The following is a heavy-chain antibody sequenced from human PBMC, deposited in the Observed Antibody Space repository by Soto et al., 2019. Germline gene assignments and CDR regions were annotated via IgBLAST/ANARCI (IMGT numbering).Heavy chain of an antibody. V-gene: IGHV3-21*01. D-gene: IGHD4-4*01. CDR1: GFTFSSYS. CDR3: ARHLRLTNYLQRALDAFHI. Sequence: GGSLRLSCAASGFTFSSYSMNWVRQAPGKGLEWVSSISSSSSYIYYADSVKGRFTISRDNAKNSLYLQMNSLRAEDTAVYYCARHLRLTNYLQRALDAFHIWGQGTMVTVSS. J-gene: IGHJ3*02. CDR2: ISSSSSYI.